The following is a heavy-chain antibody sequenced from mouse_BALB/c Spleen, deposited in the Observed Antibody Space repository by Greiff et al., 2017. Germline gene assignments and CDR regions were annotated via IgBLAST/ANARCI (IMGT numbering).Heavy chain of an antibody. CDR3: ARSTLPSYYFDY. D-gene: IGHD6-1*01. J-gene: IGHJ2*01. CDR1: GFTFSSFG. CDR2: ISSGSSTI. Sequence: DVHLVESGGGLVQPGGSRKLSCAASGFTFSSFGMHWVRQAPEKGLEWVAYISSGSSTIYYADTVKGRFTISRDNPKNTLFLQMTSLRSEDTAMYYCARSTLPSYYFDYWGQGTTLTVSS. V-gene: IGHV5-17*02.